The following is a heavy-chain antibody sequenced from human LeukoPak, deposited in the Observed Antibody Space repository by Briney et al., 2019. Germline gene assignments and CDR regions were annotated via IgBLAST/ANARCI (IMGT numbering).Heavy chain of an antibody. CDR2: IYSGGST. CDR1: GFTVSTNY. J-gene: IGHJ2*01. CDR3: AREGSRSLYWYFDL. Sequence: GGSLRLSCAASGFTVSTNYMTWVRQAPGKGLEWVSVIYSGGSTYYADSVKGRFTISRDNSKNTLYLQMNSLRAEDTAVYYCAREGSRSLYWYFDLWGRGTLVTVSS. V-gene: IGHV3-53*01. D-gene: IGHD2-15*01.